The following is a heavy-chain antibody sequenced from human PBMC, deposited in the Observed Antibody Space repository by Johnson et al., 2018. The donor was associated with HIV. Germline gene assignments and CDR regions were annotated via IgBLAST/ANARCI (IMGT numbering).Heavy chain of an antibody. Sequence: EVQLVESGGGLVQPGRSRRVSCAASGFIFEHYAMHWVRQAPGKGLEWVSGISWNSGTIAYADSVKGRFTISRDNAKNSLFLQMTSLRTEDTAVYYCARDRWYSSSSGGVDDAFDIWGQGTMVTVSS. V-gene: IGHV3-9*01. CDR3: ARDRWYSSSSGGVDDAFDI. D-gene: IGHD6-6*01. J-gene: IGHJ3*02. CDR1: GFIFEHYA. CDR2: ISWNSGTI.